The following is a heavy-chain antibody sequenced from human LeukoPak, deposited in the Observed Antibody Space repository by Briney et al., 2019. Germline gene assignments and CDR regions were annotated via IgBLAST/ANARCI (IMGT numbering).Heavy chain of an antibody. CDR1: GFTVSSNY. D-gene: IGHD3-3*01. CDR2: IYHSGST. J-gene: IGHJ2*01. Sequence: GSLRLSCAASGFTVSSNYMSWVRQAPGKGLEWIGEIYHSGSTNYNPSLKSRVTISVDKSKNQFSLKLSSVTAADTAVYYCAREDYDDSGAWYFDLWGRGTLVTVSS. CDR3: AREDYDDSGAWYFDL. V-gene: IGHV4-4*02.